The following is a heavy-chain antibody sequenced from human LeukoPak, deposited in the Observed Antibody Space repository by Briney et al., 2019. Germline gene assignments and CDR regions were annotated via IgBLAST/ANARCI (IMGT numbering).Heavy chain of an antibody. CDR3: ARGDLTTVTAFDY. Sequence: SETLSLTCAVYSGSLSGYYWSWIRQPPGKGLEWIGEINHSGSSNYNPSLKSRVTMSADTSKNQVSLKLNSVTAADTAVYYCARGDLTTVTAFDYWGQGTLVTVSS. CDR1: SGSLSGYY. V-gene: IGHV4-34*01. CDR2: INHSGSS. J-gene: IGHJ4*02. D-gene: IGHD4-17*01.